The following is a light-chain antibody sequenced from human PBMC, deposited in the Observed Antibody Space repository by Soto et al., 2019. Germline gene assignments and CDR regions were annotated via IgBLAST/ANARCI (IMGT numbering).Light chain of an antibody. CDR3: QQYSSSPIT. CDR1: QSVTRNY. CDR2: GAS. J-gene: IGKJ5*01. V-gene: IGKV3-20*01. Sequence: EIVLTQSPGTLSLSPGERATLSCRASQSVTRNYLAWYQQKPGQAPRLLIDGASSRATGIPDRFSGSGSGTDFTLTISRLEPEDFAVFYCQQYSSSPITFGQGTRLEIK.